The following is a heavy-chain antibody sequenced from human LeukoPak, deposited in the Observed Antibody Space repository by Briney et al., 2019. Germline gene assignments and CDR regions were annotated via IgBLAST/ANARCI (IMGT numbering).Heavy chain of an antibody. V-gene: IGHV1-18*01. CDR2: INAYNGNT. CDR3: ARASDLDSFDY. J-gene: IGHJ4*02. Sequence: GASVKVSCKTSGYTFITYGISWVRQAPGQGLEWMGWINAYNGNTIYAQKLQGRVTMTTDTSASTAYMELRSLRSDDTAVYYCARASDLDSFDYWGQGTLVTVSS. CDR1: GYTFITYG.